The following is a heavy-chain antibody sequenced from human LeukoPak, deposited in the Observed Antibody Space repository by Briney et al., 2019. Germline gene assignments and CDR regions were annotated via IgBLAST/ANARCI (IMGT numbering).Heavy chain of an antibody. CDR1: GFTFSSYS. Sequence: GGSLRLSCAASGFTFSSYSMNWVRQAPGKGLEWGSYISSSSSTIYYADSVKGRFTISRDNAKNSLYLQMNSLRAEDTAVYYCARVGDSSGWQYYLAYWGQGTLVTVSS. D-gene: IGHD6-19*01. V-gene: IGHV3-48*01. CDR3: ARVGDSSGWQYYLAY. CDR2: ISSSSSTI. J-gene: IGHJ4*02.